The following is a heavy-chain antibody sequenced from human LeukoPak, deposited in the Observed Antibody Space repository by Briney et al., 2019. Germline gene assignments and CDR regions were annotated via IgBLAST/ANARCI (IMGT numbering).Heavy chain of an antibody. CDR3: DPRGGDYYYDSSGYYQGY. D-gene: IGHD3-22*01. V-gene: IGHV3-21*01. Sequence: GGSLRLSCAASGFTFSSYSMNWVRQAPGKGLEWVSSISSSSSYIYYADSVKGRFTISRDNAKNSLYLQMNSLRAEDTAVYYCDPRGGDYYYDSSGYYQGYWGQGTLVTVSS. CDR1: GFTFSSYS. J-gene: IGHJ4*02. CDR2: ISSSSSYI.